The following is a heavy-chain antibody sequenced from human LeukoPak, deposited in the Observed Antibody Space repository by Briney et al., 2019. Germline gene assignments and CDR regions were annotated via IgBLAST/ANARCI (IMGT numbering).Heavy chain of an antibody. CDR2: IYYSGNT. Sequence: SETLSLTCTVSGASISSYYWSWIRQPPGKGLEWIGYIYYSGNTNYNPSLKSRVTISVDTSKNQFSLMLSSVTAADTAVYYCARHGYYFDSSGYLEYWFDTWGQGTLVTVSS. CDR1: GASISSYY. J-gene: IGHJ5*02. CDR3: ARHGYYFDSSGYLEYWFDT. V-gene: IGHV4-59*08. D-gene: IGHD3-22*01.